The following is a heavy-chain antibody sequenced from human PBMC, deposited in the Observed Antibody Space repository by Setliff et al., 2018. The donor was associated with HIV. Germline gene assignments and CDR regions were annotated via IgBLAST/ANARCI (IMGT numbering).Heavy chain of an antibody. D-gene: IGHD6-19*01. CDR3: AREEKLSAVAGTMYYYYAMDV. CDR2: IFASGNT. J-gene: IGHJ6*02. CDR1: GDSISSVSYS. V-gene: IGHV4-61*02. Sequence: SETLSLTCTVSGDSISSVSYSWGWVRQPAGRGLEWIGRIFASGNTNYNPSLKSRVTISVDTSKNQFSLKLSSVTAADTAVYYCAREEKLSAVAGTMYYYYAMDVWGQGTTVTVSS.